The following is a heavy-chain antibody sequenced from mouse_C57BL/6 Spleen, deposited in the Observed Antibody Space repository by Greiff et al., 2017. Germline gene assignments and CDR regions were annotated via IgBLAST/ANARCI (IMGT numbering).Heavy chain of an antibody. D-gene: IGHD2-5*01. CDR3: ARGSYSNAMDY. V-gene: IGHV3-6*01. CDR1: GYSITSGYY. CDR2: ISYDGSN. Sequence: ESGPGLVKPSQSLSLTCSVTGYSITSGYYWNWIRQFPGNKLEWMGYISYDGSNNYNPSLKNRISITRDTSKNQFFLKLNSVTTEDTATYDCARGSYSNAMDYWGQGTSVTVSS. J-gene: IGHJ4*01.